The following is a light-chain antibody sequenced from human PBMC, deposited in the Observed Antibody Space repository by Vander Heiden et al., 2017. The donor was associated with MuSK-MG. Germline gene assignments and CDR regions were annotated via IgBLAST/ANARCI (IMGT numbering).Light chain of an antibody. CDR1: QSVSNDY. CDR3: QQYGNSPLT. Sequence: EIVLTQSPGPLSLSPGESATLSCRASQSVSNDYLAWYQQKPGQAPRLLIYDVSRRAIGIPDRFSGRGSGTDFTVTISRLEPEDFGVYFCQQYGNSPLTFGGGTKVEIK. CDR2: DVS. J-gene: IGKJ4*01. V-gene: IGKV3-20*01.